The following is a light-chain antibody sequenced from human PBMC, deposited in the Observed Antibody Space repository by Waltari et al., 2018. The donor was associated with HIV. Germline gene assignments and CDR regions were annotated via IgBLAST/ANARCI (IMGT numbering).Light chain of an antibody. CDR2: RDN. CDR1: NSNIGSNS. J-gene: IGLJ3*02. V-gene: IGLV1-47*01. Sequence: QSVVTQPPSASGTPGQRVVISCSGSNSNIGSNSVNWYQQVPGAAPKILLYRDNQRVSGVPDRFSGSKSGTSAALAISELRSEDEADYYCAVWDDSLRGGVFGGGTKLTVL. CDR3: AVWDDSLRGGV.